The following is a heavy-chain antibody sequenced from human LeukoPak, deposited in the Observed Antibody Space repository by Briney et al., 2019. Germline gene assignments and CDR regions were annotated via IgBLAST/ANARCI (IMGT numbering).Heavy chain of an antibody. D-gene: IGHD4-17*01. CDR1: GYTFTSYG. V-gene: IGHV1-18*01. CDR3: AHDYGDYGALFF. J-gene: IGHJ4*02. CDR2: ISAYNGNT. Sequence: ASVKVSCKASGYTFTSYGISWVRQAPGQGLEWMGWISAYNGNTNYAQKLQGRVTMTTDTSTSTAYTELRSLRSDDTAVYYCAHDYGDYGALFFWGQGTLVTVSS.